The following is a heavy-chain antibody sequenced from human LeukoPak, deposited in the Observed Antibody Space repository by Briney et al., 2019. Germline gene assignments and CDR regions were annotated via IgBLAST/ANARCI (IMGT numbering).Heavy chain of an antibody. J-gene: IGHJ4*02. Sequence: PSETLSLTCTVSGGSISSYYWSWIRQPPGKGLEWIGYIYYSGSTNYNPSLKSRVTISVDTSKNQFSLKLSSVTAADTAVYYCARIMDGPFYYIDYWGQGTLVTVSS. CDR3: ARIMDGPFYYIDY. V-gene: IGHV4-59*01. D-gene: IGHD2-8*01. CDR1: GGSISSYY. CDR2: IYYSGST.